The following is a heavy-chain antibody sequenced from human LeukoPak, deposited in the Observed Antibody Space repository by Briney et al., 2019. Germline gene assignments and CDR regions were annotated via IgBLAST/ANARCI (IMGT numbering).Heavy chain of an antibody. D-gene: IGHD2-15*01. CDR1: GFSFSSYA. Sequence: PGGSLRLSCAGSGFSFSSYAMSWVRQAPGKGLEWVSAISGSGGSTYYADSVKGRFTISRDNSKNTLYLQMNSLRAEDTAVYYCAKGGTDIVVVVAAQDFDYWGQGTLVTVSS. J-gene: IGHJ4*02. CDR3: AKGGTDIVVVVAAQDFDY. V-gene: IGHV3-23*01. CDR2: ISGSGGST.